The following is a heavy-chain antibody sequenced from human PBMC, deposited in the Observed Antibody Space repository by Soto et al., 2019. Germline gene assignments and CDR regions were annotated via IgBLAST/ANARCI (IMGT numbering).Heavy chain of an antibody. D-gene: IGHD3-22*01. CDR2: IYYSGST. Sequence: PSETLSLTCTVSGGSVSSGSYYWSWIRQPPGKGLEWIGYIYYSGSTNYNPSLKSRVTISVDTSKNQFSLKLSYVTAADTAVYYCARDSNYYDSSGSIPGYYYGMDVWGQGTTVTVSS. CDR1: GGSVSSGSYY. CDR3: ARDSNYYDSSGSIPGYYYGMDV. J-gene: IGHJ6*02. V-gene: IGHV4-61*01.